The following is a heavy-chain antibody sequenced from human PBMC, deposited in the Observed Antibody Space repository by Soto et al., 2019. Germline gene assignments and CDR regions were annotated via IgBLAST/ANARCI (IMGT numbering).Heavy chain of an antibody. J-gene: IGHJ6*02. V-gene: IGHV4-59*01. Sequence: KTSETLSLTCTVSGGSISSYYWSWIRQPPGKGLEWIGYIYYSGSTSYNPSLKSRVTISVDTSKNQFSLKLSSVTAADTAVYYCARVTIRFGRYCGMDVWGQGTTVTVSS. CDR2: IYYSGST. CDR1: GGSISSYY. D-gene: IGHD3-10*01. CDR3: ARVTIRFGRYCGMDV.